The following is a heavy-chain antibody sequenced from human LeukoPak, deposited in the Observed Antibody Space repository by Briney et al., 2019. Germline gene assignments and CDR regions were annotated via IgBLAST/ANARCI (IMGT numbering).Heavy chain of an antibody. J-gene: IGHJ4*02. Sequence: SETLSLTXTVSGGSISSGDYYWSWIRQPPGKGLEWIGYIYYSGSTYYNPSLKSRVTISVDTSKNQFSLKLSSVTAADTAVYYCARGVGTGPVDYWGQGTLVTVSS. CDR2: IYYSGST. V-gene: IGHV4-30-4*08. CDR3: ARGVGTGPVDY. D-gene: IGHD4-23*01. CDR1: GGSISSGDYY.